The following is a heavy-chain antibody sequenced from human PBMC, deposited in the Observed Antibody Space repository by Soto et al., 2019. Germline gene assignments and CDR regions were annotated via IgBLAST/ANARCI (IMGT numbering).Heavy chain of an antibody. V-gene: IGHV3-21*01. J-gene: IGHJ4*02. D-gene: IGHD3-3*01. CDR2: ISSSSSYI. CDR1: GFTFSSYS. Sequence: GGSLRLSCAASGFTFSSYSMNWVRQAPGKGLEWVSSISSSSSYIYYADSVKGRFTISRDNAKNSLYLQMNSLRAEDTAVYYCARDFQKKYDFWSGYYTGTFDYWGQGTLVTVSS. CDR3: ARDFQKKYDFWSGYYTGTFDY.